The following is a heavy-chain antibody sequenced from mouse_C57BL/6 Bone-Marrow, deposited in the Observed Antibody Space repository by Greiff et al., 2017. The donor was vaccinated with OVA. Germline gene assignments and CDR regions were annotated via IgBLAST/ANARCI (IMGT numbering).Heavy chain of an antibody. CDR3: ARPYSNAFDY. CDR2: INPSSGYT. V-gene: IGHV1-7*01. D-gene: IGHD2-5*01. J-gene: IGHJ2*01. CDR1: GYTFTSYW. Sequence: VQLQQSGAELAKPGASVKLSCKASGYTFTSYWMHWVKQRPGQGLEWIGYINPSSGYTKYNQKFKDKATLTAGKSSSTAYMQLSSLTYEDSAVYYCARPYSNAFDYWGQGTTLTVSS.